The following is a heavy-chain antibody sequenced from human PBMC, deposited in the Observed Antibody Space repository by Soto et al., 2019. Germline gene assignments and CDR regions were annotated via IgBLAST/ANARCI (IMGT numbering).Heavy chain of an antibody. V-gene: IGHV3-74*01. J-gene: IGHJ4*02. Sequence: GGSLRLSCVASGFTLSNHWMHWVRQAPGKGPEWISLINGDATVTYYAVSVKGRFTISRDNAENTVSLQMNSLNVEDTALYYCARDLMTTWSFDFWAQGIPVTVSS. CDR2: INGDATVT. CDR1: GFTLSNHW. CDR3: ARDLMTTWSFDF.